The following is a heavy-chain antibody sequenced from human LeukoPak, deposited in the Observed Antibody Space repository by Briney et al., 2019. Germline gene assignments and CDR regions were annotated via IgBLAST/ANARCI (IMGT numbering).Heavy chain of an antibody. J-gene: IGHJ5*02. CDR3: ARHGGGGWFDP. Sequence: PSETLSLTCTVSGGSISSGSYYWGWIRQPPGKGLEGIGSIYYGGSTYYNASLKSRVTISVETSKNQFSLNLSSVTAADTAVYYCARHGGGGWFDPWGQGTLVTVSS. CDR1: GGSISSGSYY. D-gene: IGHD3-16*01. V-gene: IGHV4-39*01. CDR2: IYYGGST.